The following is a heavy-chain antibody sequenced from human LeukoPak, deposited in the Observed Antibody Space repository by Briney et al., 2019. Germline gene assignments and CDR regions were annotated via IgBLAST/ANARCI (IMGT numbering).Heavy chain of an antibody. V-gene: IGHV5-51*01. CDR3: ATDYYDSGSHFDY. J-gene: IGHJ4*02. D-gene: IGHD3-22*01. CDR2: IYPGDSDT. Sequence: GESLKISCKGSGYSFTSFWIGWVRQMPGKGLEYMGIIYPGDSDTRYSPPFQGQVTISVDKSISTAYLQWNSLKASDTAMYYCATDYYDSGSHFDYWGQGTLVTVPS. CDR1: GYSFTSFW.